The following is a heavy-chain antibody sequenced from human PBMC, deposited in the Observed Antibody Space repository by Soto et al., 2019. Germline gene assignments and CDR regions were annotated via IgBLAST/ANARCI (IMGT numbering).Heavy chain of an antibody. Sequence: ETLSLTCAVSGGSISSSNWWSWVRQPPGKGLEWIGEIYHSGSTNYNPSLKSRVTISVDKSKNQFSLKLSSVTAADTAVYYCARAHTYYDSSGYYLPYFDYWGQGTLVTVSS. D-gene: IGHD3-22*01. CDR1: GGSISSSNW. V-gene: IGHV4-4*02. CDR2: IYHSGST. CDR3: ARAHTYYDSSGYYLPYFDY. J-gene: IGHJ4*02.